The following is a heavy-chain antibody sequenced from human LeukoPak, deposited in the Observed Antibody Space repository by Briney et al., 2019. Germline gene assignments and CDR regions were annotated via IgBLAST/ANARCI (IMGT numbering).Heavy chain of an antibody. CDR2: IRYDGSNK. Sequence: GGSLRLSCAASGFTFSSYGMHWVRQAPCKGLEWVAFIRYDGSNKYYADSVKGRFTISRDNSKNTLYLQMNSLRAEDTAVYYCAKVSSIAARPYYYYMDVWGKGTTVTVSS. CDR3: AKVSSIAARPYYYYMDV. CDR1: GFTFSSYG. V-gene: IGHV3-30*02. D-gene: IGHD6-6*01. J-gene: IGHJ6*03.